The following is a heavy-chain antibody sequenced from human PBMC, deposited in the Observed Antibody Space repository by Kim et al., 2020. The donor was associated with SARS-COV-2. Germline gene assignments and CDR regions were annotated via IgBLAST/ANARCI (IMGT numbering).Heavy chain of an antibody. CDR3: ARGGVLYSSWHPLDY. CDR1: GYSFNIYG. CDR2: VSAHNGNT. D-gene: IGHD6-19*01. Sequence: ASVKVSCTASGYSFNIYGITWVRQAPGQGLEWMGWVSAHNGNTNSAQKFQDRITMTTDTSTSTAYMEMRNLRSDDTAVYFCARGGVLYSSWHPLDYWGQGTLVTVSS. V-gene: IGHV1-18*01. J-gene: IGHJ4*02.